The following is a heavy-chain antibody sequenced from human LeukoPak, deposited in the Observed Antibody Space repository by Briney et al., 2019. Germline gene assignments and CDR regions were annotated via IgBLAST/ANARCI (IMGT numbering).Heavy chain of an antibody. CDR2: ISSSGSTI. V-gene: IGHV3-48*03. J-gene: IGHJ5*02. Sequence: GGSLRLSCAASGFTFSSYEMNWVRQAPGKGLEWVSYISSSGSTIYYADSVKGRFTISRDNAKNSLYLQMNSLRSEDTAVYYCARGHDFWSGSGGLQYNWFDPWGQGTLVTVSS. CDR3: ARGHDFWSGSGGLQYNWFDP. D-gene: IGHD3-3*01. CDR1: GFTFSSYE.